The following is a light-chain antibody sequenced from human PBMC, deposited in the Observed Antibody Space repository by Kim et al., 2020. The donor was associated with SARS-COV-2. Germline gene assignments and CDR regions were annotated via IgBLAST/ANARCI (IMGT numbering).Light chain of an antibody. J-gene: IGKJ2*01. Sequence: SASGGDRVTITCRDSESISSLLAWYQQKPEKAPKLLIYKASSLESGVPSRFSGSGSGTEFTLTISSLQPDDFATYYCKQYNSYPYIFGQGTKLEI. CDR1: ESISSL. CDR2: KAS. V-gene: IGKV1-5*03. CDR3: KQYNSYPYI.